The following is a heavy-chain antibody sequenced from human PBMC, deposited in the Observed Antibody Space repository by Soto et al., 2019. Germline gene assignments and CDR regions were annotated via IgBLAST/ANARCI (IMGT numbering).Heavy chain of an antibody. CDR3: ARQASMVRGVISTPITLGYFQH. CDR2: INHSGST. CDR1: GGSFSGYY. D-gene: IGHD3-10*01. V-gene: IGHV4-34*01. J-gene: IGHJ1*01. Sequence: SETLSLTCAVYGGSFSGYYWSWIRQPPGKGLEWIGEINHSGSTNYNPSLKSRVTISVDTSKNQFSLKLSSVTAADTAVYYCARQASMVRGVISTPITLGYFQHWGQGTLVTVSS.